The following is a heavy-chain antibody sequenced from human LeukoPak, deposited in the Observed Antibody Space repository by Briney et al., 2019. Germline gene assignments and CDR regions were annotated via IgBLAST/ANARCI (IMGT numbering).Heavy chain of an antibody. Sequence: ASVKVSCKVSGYTLIELSMHWVRQAPGKGLDWMGVFDPEDGETIYAQKFQGRVTMTEDTSTDTAYMELSSLRSEDTAVYYCATGRLTIFGVVIRLDYWGQGTLVTVSS. CDR1: GYTLIELS. V-gene: IGHV1-24*01. D-gene: IGHD3-3*01. J-gene: IGHJ4*02. CDR2: FDPEDGET. CDR3: ATGRLTIFGVVIRLDY.